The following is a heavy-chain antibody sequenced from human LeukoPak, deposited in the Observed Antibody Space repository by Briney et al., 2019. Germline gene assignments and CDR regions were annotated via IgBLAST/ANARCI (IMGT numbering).Heavy chain of an antibody. J-gene: IGHJ2*01. Sequence: KSGESLRISCEASGYIFPNYWIGWVRQVPGKGLDWMGLIHPGDSDTRYSPSFQGQVTISVDKSITTAYLQWSSLQASDTAIYFCARVVVVTATHWYFDLSGRGSLVTVFS. CDR1: GYIFPNYW. CDR2: IHPGDSDT. CDR3: ARVVVVTATHWYFDL. V-gene: IGHV5-51*01. D-gene: IGHD2-21*02.